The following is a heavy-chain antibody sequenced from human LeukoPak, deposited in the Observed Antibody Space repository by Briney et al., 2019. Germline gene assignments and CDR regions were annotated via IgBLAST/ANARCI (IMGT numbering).Heavy chain of an antibody. Sequence: PSETLYLTCTVSGGSISSYYWSWIRQPPGKGLEWIGYIYYSGSTNYNPSLKSRVTISVDTSKNQFSLKLSSVTAADTAVYYCARERDGMDVWGQGTTVTVSS. J-gene: IGHJ6*02. CDR1: GGSISSYY. CDR2: IYYSGST. CDR3: ARERDGMDV. V-gene: IGHV4-59*01.